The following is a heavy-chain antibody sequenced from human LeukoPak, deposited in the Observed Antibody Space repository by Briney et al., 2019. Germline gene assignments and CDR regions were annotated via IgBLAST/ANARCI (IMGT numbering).Heavy chain of an antibody. Sequence: GGSLRLSCVVSGFTFSSYGMTWVRQAPGKGLEWVSAISGSGGSTYYADSVKGRFTISRDNSKNTLYLQMNSLRAEDTALYYCAKDYGPLSSYWGQGTLVTVSS. V-gene: IGHV3-23*01. CDR3: AKDYGPLSSY. J-gene: IGHJ4*02. CDR1: GFTFSSYG. CDR2: ISGSGGST. D-gene: IGHD4-17*01.